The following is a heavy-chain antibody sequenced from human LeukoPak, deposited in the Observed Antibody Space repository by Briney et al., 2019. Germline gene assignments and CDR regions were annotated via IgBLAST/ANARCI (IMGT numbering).Heavy chain of an antibody. CDR2: ISISGTTI. D-gene: IGHD3-10*01. CDR1: GFTFSDYY. CDR3: ARLLGDAFDI. Sequence: GGSLRLSCAASGFTFSDYYMSWIRQAPGRGLEWLSYISISGTTIYYADSVKGRFTISRDNAKNSLYLQMNSLRAEDTAVYYCARLLGDAFDIWGQGTMVTVSS. J-gene: IGHJ3*02. V-gene: IGHV3-11*04.